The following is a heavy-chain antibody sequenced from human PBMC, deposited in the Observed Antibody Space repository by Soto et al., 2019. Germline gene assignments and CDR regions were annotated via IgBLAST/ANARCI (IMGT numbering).Heavy chain of an antibody. Sequence: QVQLQESGPGLVKPSETLSLTCTVSGGSISSYYWSWIRQPPGKGLEWIGYIYYSGSTNYNPSLKSRVTISVDTSKNQFSLKLSSVTAADTAVYSCASHHDSWGQGTLVTVSS. CDR1: GGSISSYY. V-gene: IGHV4-59*08. CDR3: ASHHDS. J-gene: IGHJ4*02. CDR2: IYYSGST.